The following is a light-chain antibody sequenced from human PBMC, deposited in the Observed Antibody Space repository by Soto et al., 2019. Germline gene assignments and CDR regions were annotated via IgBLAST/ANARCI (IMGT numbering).Light chain of an antibody. CDR3: QTYNSAPWT. CDR2: AAS. V-gene: IGKV1-27*01. CDR1: QGISNN. Sequence: DIQMTQSPSSLSASVGDRVTMTCPASQGISNNLAWYQQKPGKVPKLLIYAASTFQAGVTSRFSGIGSGTDFTLTISGLQPEYVATYYCQTYNSAPWTFGQRTKVVIK. J-gene: IGKJ1*01.